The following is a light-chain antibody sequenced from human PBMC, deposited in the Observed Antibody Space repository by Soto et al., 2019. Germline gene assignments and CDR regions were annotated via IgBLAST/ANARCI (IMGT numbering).Light chain of an antibody. V-gene: IGKV1-5*01. CDR2: DPS. CDR3: QQYNDDRK. J-gene: IGKJ1*01. CDR1: QSITTW. Sequence: DIQMTQSPSTLSASVGDRVVVTCRASQSITTWLAWYQQKPGKAPNLLIYDPSSLESRDPSRFRGSGSGTEFTLTISSLQPDEFATNYCQQYNDDRKSGHGTKVVIK.